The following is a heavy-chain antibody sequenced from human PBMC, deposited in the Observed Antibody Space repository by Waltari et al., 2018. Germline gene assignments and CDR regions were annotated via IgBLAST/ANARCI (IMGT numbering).Heavy chain of an antibody. V-gene: IGHV1-18*01. D-gene: IGHD3-16*01. Sequence: QLVQSGAEVKKHGASVKVACKASGYIFSNYGITCVRKAPGQGLEWMGWIYPYNGNTKNEQNFQGRVTMTTDTSTATAYMEIRSLRSDDTAIYYCARDDVDSSNFGGFWGQGTQVTVSS. J-gene: IGHJ4*02. CDR2: IYPYNGNT. CDR3: ARDDVDSSNFGGF. CDR1: GYIFSNYG.